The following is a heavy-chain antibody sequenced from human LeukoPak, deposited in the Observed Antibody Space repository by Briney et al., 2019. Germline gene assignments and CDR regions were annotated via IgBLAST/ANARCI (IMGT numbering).Heavy chain of an antibody. CDR2: ISSSSSYI. CDR1: GFTFSSYE. D-gene: IGHD1-26*01. Sequence: PGGSLRLSCAASGFTFSSYEMNWVRQAPGKGLEWVSSISSSSSYIYYADSVKGRFTISRDNAKNSLYLQMNSLRAEDTAVYYCASNSGSYTPRYYMDVWGKGTTVTVSS. V-gene: IGHV3-21*01. CDR3: ASNSGSYTPRYYMDV. J-gene: IGHJ6*03.